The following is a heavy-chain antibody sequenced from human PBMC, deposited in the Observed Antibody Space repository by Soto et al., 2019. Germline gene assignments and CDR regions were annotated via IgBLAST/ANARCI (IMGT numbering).Heavy chain of an antibody. CDR2: INHSGST. CDR3: ARLRSRCYTCNYYYGMDV. V-gene: IGHV4-34*01. Sequence: PSETLSLTCAVYGGSFSGYYWSWIRQPPGKGLEWIGEINHSGSTNYNPSLKSRVTISVDTSKNQFSLKLSSVTAADTAVYYCARLRSRCYTCNYYYGMDVWSKGTKVTAPQ. J-gene: IGHJ6*04. CDR1: GGSFSGYY. D-gene: IGHD2-2*02.